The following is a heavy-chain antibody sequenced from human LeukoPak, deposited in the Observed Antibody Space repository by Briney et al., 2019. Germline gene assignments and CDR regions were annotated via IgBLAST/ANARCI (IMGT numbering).Heavy chain of an antibody. Sequence: ASVKVSCKASGYTFTSYGISWVRQAPGQGLEWMGWISAYNGNTNYAQKLQGRVTMTTDTSTSTAYMELRSLRSDDTAVYCCARDTSVTTVSDYFDYWGQGTLVTVSS. CDR2: ISAYNGNT. CDR1: GYTFTSYG. J-gene: IGHJ4*02. D-gene: IGHD4-17*01. CDR3: ARDTSVTTVSDYFDY. V-gene: IGHV1-18*01.